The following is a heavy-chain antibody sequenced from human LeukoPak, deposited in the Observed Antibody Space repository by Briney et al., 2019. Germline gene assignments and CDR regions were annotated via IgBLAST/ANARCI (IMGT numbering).Heavy chain of an antibody. J-gene: IGHJ4*02. CDR1: GGSIGTYY. D-gene: IGHD5-24*01. V-gene: IGHV4-59*01. Sequence: PSETLSLTCTVSGGSIGTYYWSWIRQPPGKGLEWIGYIYYSGSTSYNPSLKSRVTISVETSKNQFSLKLSSVTAADTAVYYCARETDGRYYFDYWGQGTLVTVSA. CDR3: ARETDGRYYFDY. CDR2: IYYSGST.